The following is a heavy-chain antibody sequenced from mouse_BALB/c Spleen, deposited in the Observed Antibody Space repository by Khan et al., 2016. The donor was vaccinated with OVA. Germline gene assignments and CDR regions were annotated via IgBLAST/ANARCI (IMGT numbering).Heavy chain of an antibody. J-gene: IGHJ3*01. V-gene: IGHV3-2*02. CDR2: INHSGNT. CDR3: ARKDYYDYDPFPY. Sequence: EVQLQESGPGLVKPSQSLSLTCTVTGYSITSEYAWNWIRQFPGNKLEWMGYINHSGNTRFNPSLKSRTSITRDTSKNQFFLQLNSVTTEDTATYYCARKDYYDYDPFPYWGQGTLVTVSA. CDR1: GYSITSEYA. D-gene: IGHD2-4*01.